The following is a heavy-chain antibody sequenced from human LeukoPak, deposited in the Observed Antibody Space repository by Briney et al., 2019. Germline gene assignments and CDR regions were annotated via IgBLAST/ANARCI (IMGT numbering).Heavy chain of an antibody. CDR3: AKADGDTMVRGVISHFDY. V-gene: IGHV3-23*01. Sequence: GRSLRLSCAASGFTFSSYAMSCVPQAPERGLEWVSAISGSGGSTSYADSVKGRFTISRDNSKNTLYLQMNSLRAEDTAVYYCAKADGDTMVRGVISHFDYWGQGTLVTVSS. CDR2: ISGSGGST. D-gene: IGHD3-10*01. CDR1: GFTFSSYA. J-gene: IGHJ4*02.